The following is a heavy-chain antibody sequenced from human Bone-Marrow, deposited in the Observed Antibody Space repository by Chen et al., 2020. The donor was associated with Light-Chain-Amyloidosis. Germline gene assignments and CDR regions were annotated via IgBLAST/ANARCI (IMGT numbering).Heavy chain of an antibody. J-gene: IGHJ4*02. CDR1: GGTFSSYA. CDR2: IIPIFGTA. V-gene: IGHV1-69*01. CDR3: ARDWMVFGVVPPYGFEY. Sequence: QVQLVQSGAEVKKPGSSVKVSCKASGGTFSSYAISWVRQAPGQGLEWMGGIIPIFGTANYAQKFQGRVTITADESTSTAYMELSSLRSEDTAVYYCARDWMVFGVVPPYGFEYWGQGTLVTVSS. D-gene: IGHD3-3*01.